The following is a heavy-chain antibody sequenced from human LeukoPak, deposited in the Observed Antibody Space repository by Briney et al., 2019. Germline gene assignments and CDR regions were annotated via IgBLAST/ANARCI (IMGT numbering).Heavy chain of an antibody. D-gene: IGHD3-22*01. CDR2: IKSKTDGETT. CDR3: TTDDRHSDDY. CDR1: GPTFNNAW. J-gene: IGHJ4*02. Sequence: GGSLRLSCAASGPTFNNAWMIWVRQAPGKGPEWVGRIKSKTDGETTDYAAPVKGRFTISRDDSKSTLYLQMNSLQTEDTAVYYCTTDDRHSDDYWGQGTLVTVSS. V-gene: IGHV3-15*07.